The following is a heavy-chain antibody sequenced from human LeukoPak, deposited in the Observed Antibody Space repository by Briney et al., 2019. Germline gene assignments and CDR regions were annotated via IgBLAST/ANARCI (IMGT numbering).Heavy chain of an antibody. CDR3: ARDLHGSRGEFDY. Sequence: SQTLSLTCAISGNSFTSGIWNWIRQSPSRGLEWLGRTYHWSKWFNDYAVSVESRMTINADTSRNQFSLQLNSATPEDTAVYYCARDLHGSRGEFDYWGQGTLVTVSS. CDR1: GNSFTSGI. J-gene: IGHJ4*02. CDR2: TYHWSKWFN. V-gene: IGHV6-1*01. D-gene: IGHD3-16*01.